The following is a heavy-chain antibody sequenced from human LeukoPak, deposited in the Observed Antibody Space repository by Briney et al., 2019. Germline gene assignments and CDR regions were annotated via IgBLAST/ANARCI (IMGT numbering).Heavy chain of an antibody. CDR3: ARATIVVVPAAIRFGLNWFDP. Sequence: PSETLSLTCAVYGGSFSGYYWSWIRQPPGKGLEWIGEINHSGSTNYNPSLKSRVTISVDTSKNQFSLKLSSVTAADTAVYYCARATIVVVPAAIRFGLNWFDPWGQGTLVTVSS. J-gene: IGHJ5*02. CDR2: INHSGST. V-gene: IGHV4-34*01. CDR1: GGSFSGYY. D-gene: IGHD2-2*01.